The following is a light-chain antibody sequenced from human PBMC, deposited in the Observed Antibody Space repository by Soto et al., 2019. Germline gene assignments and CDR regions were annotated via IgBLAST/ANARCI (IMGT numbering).Light chain of an antibody. V-gene: IGLV1-51*01. CDR3: GTWDNSLGDGHVV. Sequence: QLVLTQPPSVSAAPGQKVTISCSGGSSNIGNNYVSWYQQLPGTAPKLLIYDNDKRPSGIPDRFSGSKSGTSATLGITGLQTGDEADYYCGTWDNSLGDGHVVFGGGTQLTVL. CDR2: DND. J-gene: IGLJ2*01. CDR1: SSNIGNNY.